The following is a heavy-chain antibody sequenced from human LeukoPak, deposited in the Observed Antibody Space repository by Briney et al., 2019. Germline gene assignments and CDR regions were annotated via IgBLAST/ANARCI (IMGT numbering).Heavy chain of an antibody. D-gene: IGHD3-22*01. CDR2: IYSGGNT. CDR3: ARHDSSGFYYSY. J-gene: IGHJ4*02. V-gene: IGHV3-53*01. CDR1: RFTVSNNY. Sequence: GGSLRLSCAASRFTVSNNYMSWVRQAPGKGLEWVAAIYSGGNTNHAESVKGRFTISRDNSKNTLYLQMNSLRAEDTAVYYCARHDSSGFYYSYWGQGTLVTASS.